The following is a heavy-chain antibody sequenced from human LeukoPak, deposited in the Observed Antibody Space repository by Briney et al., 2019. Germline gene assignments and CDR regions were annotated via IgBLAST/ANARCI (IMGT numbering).Heavy chain of an antibody. CDR1: GFTVSSNY. V-gene: IGHV3-53*01. J-gene: IGHJ4*02. Sequence: GGSLRLSCAASGFTVSSNYMSWVRQAPGKGLEWVSVIYSGGSTYYADSVKGRFTISRDNSKNTLYLQMSSLRAEDTAIYYCAKSLPTSGSYDCWGQGTLVTVSS. D-gene: IGHD3-10*01. CDR2: IYSGGST. CDR3: AKSLPTSGSYDC.